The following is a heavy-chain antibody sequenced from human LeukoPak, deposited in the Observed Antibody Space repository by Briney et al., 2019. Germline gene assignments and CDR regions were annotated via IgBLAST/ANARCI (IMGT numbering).Heavy chain of an antibody. CDR1: GGSFSGYY. V-gene: IGHV4-34*01. CDR3: ARGQQQLVSVDY. J-gene: IGHJ4*02. Sequence: SETLSLTCAVYGGSFSGYYWSWIRQPPGKGLEWIGEINHSGSTNYNPSLKSRVTISVDTSKNQFSLKLSSVTAADTAVYYCARGQQQLVSVDYWGQGTLVTVSS. CDR2: INHSGST. D-gene: IGHD6-13*01.